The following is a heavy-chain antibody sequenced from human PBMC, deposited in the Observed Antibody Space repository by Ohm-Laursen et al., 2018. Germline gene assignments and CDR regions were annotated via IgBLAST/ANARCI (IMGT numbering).Heavy chain of an antibody. V-gene: IGHV3-7*01. CDR1: GFSISSYW. CDR2: INPDANER. D-gene: IGHD3-22*01. Sequence: SLRLSCAAPGFSISSYWMSWVRQVAGKGLEFVANINPDANERSYVDSVKGRFTISRDNAKNSLYLQMNSLRAEDTAVYYCARSRGYYDTPDAFNIWGQGTMVTVSS. CDR3: ARSRGYYDTPDAFNI. J-gene: IGHJ3*02.